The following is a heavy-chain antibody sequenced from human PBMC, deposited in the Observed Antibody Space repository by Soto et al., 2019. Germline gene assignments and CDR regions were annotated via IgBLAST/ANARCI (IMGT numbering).Heavy chain of an antibody. V-gene: IGHV3-23*01. J-gene: IGHJ4*02. CDR2: ISGSGGST. Sequence: GESLKISCAASGFTFSSYAMSWVRQAPGKGLEWVSAISGSGGSTYYAHSVKGRFTISRDNSKNTLYLQMNSLRAEDTAVYYCAKDRLSTRIVLMVYDDWGQGTLVTVSS. CDR1: GFTFSSYA. CDR3: AKDRLSTRIVLMVYDD. D-gene: IGHD2-8*01.